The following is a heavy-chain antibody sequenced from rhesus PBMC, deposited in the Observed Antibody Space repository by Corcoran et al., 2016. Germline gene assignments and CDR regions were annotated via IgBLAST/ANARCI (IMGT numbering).Heavy chain of an antibody. CDR1: GGSISSNY. Sequence: QLQLQESGPGLVQPSETLSLTCAVSGGSISSNYWSWIRQPPGKGLEWIGRFSGSGGNTDYKPSLKSRVTISTDTSKNQFSRKLSSVTAADTAVYYCAREPGIYSGSYSDFDYWGQGVLVTVSS. CDR3: AREPGIYSGSYSDFDY. CDR2: FSGSGGNT. D-gene: IGHD3-16*01. V-gene: IGHV4-173*01. J-gene: IGHJ4*01.